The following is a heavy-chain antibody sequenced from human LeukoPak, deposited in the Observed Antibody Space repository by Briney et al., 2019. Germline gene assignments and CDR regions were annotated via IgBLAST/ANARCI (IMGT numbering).Heavy chain of an antibody. CDR2: IIPIFGTA. V-gene: IGHV1-69*13. J-gene: IGHJ5*02. D-gene: IGHD2-2*01. CDR1: GGTFSSYA. CDR3: AGQYQLLQEGFDP. Sequence: SVKVSCKASGGTFSSYAISWVRQAPGQGLEWMGGIIPIFGTANYAQKFQGRVTITADESTSTAYMELSSLRSEDTAVYYCAGQYQLLQEGFDPWGQGTLVTVSS.